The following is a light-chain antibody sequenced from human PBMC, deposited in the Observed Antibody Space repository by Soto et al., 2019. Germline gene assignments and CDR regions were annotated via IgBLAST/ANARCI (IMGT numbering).Light chain of an antibody. CDR1: SSNIGAGYD. Sequence: QSVLTQPPSVSGAPGQRVTISCTGSSSNIGAGYDVHWYQQLPGTAPKLLIYGNSNRPSGVPDRFSGSKSGTSASPAITVLQAEYEVDYYCQSYVSSQRATHGFGSGTKLTVL. CDR3: QSYVSSQRATHG. J-gene: IGLJ1*01. V-gene: IGLV1-40*01. CDR2: GNS.